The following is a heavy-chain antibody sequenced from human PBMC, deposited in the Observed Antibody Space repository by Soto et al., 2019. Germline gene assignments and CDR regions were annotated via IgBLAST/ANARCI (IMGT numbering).Heavy chain of an antibody. D-gene: IGHD1-7*01. Sequence: SQTLSLTCGISGDSVSTNIAAWSWIRQSPSRGLEWLGRTLYRSSKWYNEYAVSVKSRMTINPDTSKNQFSLQLNSVTPEDTALYYCARDAAPTLNYPHGMDVWRQGTAVTVSS. CDR2: TLYRSSKWYN. J-gene: IGHJ6*02. CDR1: GDSVSTNIAA. V-gene: IGHV6-1*01. CDR3: ARDAAPTLNYPHGMDV.